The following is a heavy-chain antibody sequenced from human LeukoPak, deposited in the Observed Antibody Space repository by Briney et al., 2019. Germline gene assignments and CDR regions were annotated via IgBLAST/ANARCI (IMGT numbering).Heavy chain of an antibody. CDR3: ARDSAYQLLSTSYYYYGMDV. J-gene: IGHJ6*02. D-gene: IGHD2-2*01. CDR1: GGSISSYY. Sequence: SGTLSLTCTVSGGSISSYYWSWIRQPPGKGLEWIGYIYYSGSTNYNPSLKSRVTISVDTSKNQFSLKLSSVTAADTAVYYCARDSAYQLLSTSYYYYGMDVWGQGTTVTVSS. CDR2: IYYSGST. V-gene: IGHV4-59*01.